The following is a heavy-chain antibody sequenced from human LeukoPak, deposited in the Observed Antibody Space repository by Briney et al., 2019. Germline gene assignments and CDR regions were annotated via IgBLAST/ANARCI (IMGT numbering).Heavy chain of an antibody. CDR1: GFTFSSYA. CDR2: ISGSGGST. D-gene: IGHD6-13*01. CDR3: AKGEQQLTPVTPIHYWYFDL. V-gene: IGHV3-23*01. J-gene: IGHJ2*01. Sequence: AGGSLRLSCAASGFTFSSYAMSWVRQAPGKGLEWVSAISGSGGSTYYADSVKGRFTISRDNSKNTLYLQMNSLRAEDTAVYYCAKGEQQLTPVTPIHYWYFDLWGRGTLVTVSS.